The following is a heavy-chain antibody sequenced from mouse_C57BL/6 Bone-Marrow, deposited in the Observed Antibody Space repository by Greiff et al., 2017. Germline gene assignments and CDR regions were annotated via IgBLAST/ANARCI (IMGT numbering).Heavy chain of an antibody. CDR3: ARMESSFDY. V-gene: IGHV5-6*01. Sequence: VQLQQSGGDLVKPGGSLKLSCAASGFTFSSYGMSWVRQTPDKRLEWVATISSGGSYTYYPDSVKGRFTISRDNAKNTLYLQMSSLKSEDTAMYYCARMESSFDYWGQGTTLTVAS. J-gene: IGHJ2*01. CDR1: GFTFSSYG. CDR2: ISSGGSYT.